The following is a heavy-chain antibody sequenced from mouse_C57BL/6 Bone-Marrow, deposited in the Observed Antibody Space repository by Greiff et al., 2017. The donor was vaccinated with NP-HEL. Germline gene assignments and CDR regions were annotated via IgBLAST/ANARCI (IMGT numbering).Heavy chain of an antibody. CDR2: ISSGGDYI. D-gene: IGHD4-1*01. V-gene: IGHV5-9-1*02. J-gene: IGHJ1*03. CDR3: TRDNNWAWYFDV. CDR1: GFTFSSYA. Sequence: EVKLVESGEGLVKPGGSLKLSCAASGFTFSSYAMSWVRQTPEKRLEWVAYISSGGDYIYYADTVKGRFTISRDNARNTLYLQMSSLKSEDTAMYYCTRDNNWAWYFDVWGTGTTVTVSS.